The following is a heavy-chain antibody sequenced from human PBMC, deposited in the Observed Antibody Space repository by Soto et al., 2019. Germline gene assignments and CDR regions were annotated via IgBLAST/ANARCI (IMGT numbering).Heavy chain of an antibody. CDR3: ARYARRSGYDKAFDI. CDR1: GYTFTSYG. CDR2: ISAYNGNT. J-gene: IGHJ3*02. Sequence: ASVKVSCKASGYTFTSYGISWVRQAPGRGLEWMGWISAYNGNTNYAQKLQGRVTMTTDTSTSTAYMELRSLRSDDTAVYYCARYARRSGYDKAFDIWGQGTMVTVSS. D-gene: IGHD3-3*01. V-gene: IGHV1-18*01.